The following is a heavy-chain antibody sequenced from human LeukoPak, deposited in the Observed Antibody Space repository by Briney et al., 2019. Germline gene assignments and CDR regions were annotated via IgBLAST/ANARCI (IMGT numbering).Heavy chain of an antibody. V-gene: IGHV3-30*02. CDR3: APPPWEPIEY. CDR2: IRFDGSNK. D-gene: IGHD1-26*01. CDR1: GFTFSSYG. Sequence: PGGSLSLSCAASGFTFSSYGMHWVRQAPGKGLEWVAFIRFDGSNKYYADSVKGRFTISRDNSKNTLYLQMNSLRAEDTAVYYCAPPPWEPIEYWGQGTLVTVSS. J-gene: IGHJ4*02.